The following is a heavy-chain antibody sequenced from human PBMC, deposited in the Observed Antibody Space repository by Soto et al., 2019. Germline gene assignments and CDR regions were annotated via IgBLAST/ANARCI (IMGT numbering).Heavy chain of an antibody. CDR1: GFTFTSYG. D-gene: IGHD1-26*01. CDR2: ISYDGSNK. Sequence: QVQLVESGGGVVQPGRSLRLSCAASGFTFTSYGMHWVRRAPGKGLEWVAVISYDGSNKYYADSVKGRFTISRDNSKNTLSLLMNSLRAEDTAVYFCAKVEYSGSYFDYWGQGTLVTVSS. V-gene: IGHV3-30*18. CDR3: AKVEYSGSYFDY. J-gene: IGHJ4*02.